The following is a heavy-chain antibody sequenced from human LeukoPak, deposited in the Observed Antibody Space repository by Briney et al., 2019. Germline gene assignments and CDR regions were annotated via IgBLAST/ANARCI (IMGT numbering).Heavy chain of an antibody. D-gene: IGHD2-15*01. Sequence: PSETLSLTCTVSGGSISSSSYYWGWIRQPPGKGLEWIGEINHSGSTNYNPSLKSRVTISVDTSKNQFSLKLSSVTAADTAVYYCARGRGCSGGSCHLDYWGQGTLVTVSS. CDR2: INHSGST. CDR1: GGSISSSSYY. J-gene: IGHJ4*02. CDR3: ARGRGCSGGSCHLDY. V-gene: IGHV4-39*07.